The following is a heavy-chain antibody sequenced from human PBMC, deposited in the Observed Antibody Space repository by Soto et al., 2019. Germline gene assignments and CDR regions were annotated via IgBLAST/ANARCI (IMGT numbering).Heavy chain of an antibody. CDR1: GFTFSSSW. CDR3: AGIQNKWFDP. J-gene: IGHJ5*02. CDR2: IKHDGSEV. V-gene: IGHV3-7*01. Sequence: EVQLVESGGGLVQPGGSLRLTCTASGFTFSSSWMAWVRQAPGKGLEWVGNIKHDGSEVYYLDSVRGRFTISRDSAWKSLYLQVNSLRAEDTAVYYCAGIQNKWFDPWGQGTLVAVSS.